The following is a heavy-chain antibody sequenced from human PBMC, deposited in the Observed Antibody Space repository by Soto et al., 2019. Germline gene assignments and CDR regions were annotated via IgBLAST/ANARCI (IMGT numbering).Heavy chain of an antibody. Sequence: ASVKVSCKAFGYTYTSYYMHWLRQAPGQGLEWMGIINPSGGSTYYAQKFQGRVTMTRDTSTSTVYMELSSLRSEDTAVYYCARGMTTVTSDAFDIWGQGTMVTVSS. CDR3: ARGMTTVTSDAFDI. V-gene: IGHV1-46*01. CDR1: GYTYTSYY. J-gene: IGHJ3*02. CDR2: INPSGGST. D-gene: IGHD4-4*01.